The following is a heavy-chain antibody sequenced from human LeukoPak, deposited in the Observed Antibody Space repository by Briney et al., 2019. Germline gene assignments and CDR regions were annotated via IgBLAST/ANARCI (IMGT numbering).Heavy chain of an antibody. D-gene: IGHD5-18*01. Sequence: GGSLRLSCAASGFTFSSYAMHWVRQAPGKGLEYVSAISSNGGSTYYANSVKGRFTISRDNSKNTLYLQMGSLRAEDMAVYYCARVGNVDTAMVTENAFDIWGQGTMVTVSS. V-gene: IGHV3-64*01. J-gene: IGHJ3*02. CDR3: ARVGNVDTAMVTENAFDI. CDR1: GFTFSSYA. CDR2: ISSNGGST.